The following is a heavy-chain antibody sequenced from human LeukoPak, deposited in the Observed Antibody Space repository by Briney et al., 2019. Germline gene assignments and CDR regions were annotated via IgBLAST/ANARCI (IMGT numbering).Heavy chain of an antibody. CDR1: GFTFSSYR. D-gene: IGHD3-22*01. CDR2: TGSSGRSI. V-gene: IGHV3-21*04. J-gene: IGHJ4*02. CDR3: AKGPYYDSSGYYYGGDD. Sequence: PGGSLTLSCAASGFTFSSYRMNWLRHAPGQGLEWVSSTGSSGRSIYYTDTVKSRFTISRDNAKNTLYLQMNSLRAEDTAVYYCAKGPYYDSSGYYYGGDDWGQGTLVTVSS.